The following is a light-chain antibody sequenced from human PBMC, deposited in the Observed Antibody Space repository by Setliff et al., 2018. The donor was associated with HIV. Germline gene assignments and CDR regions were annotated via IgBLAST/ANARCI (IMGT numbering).Light chain of an antibody. Sequence: QSVLTQPASVSGSPGQSITISCTGTSSDVGGYNHVSWYQQHPGEAPRLLIYDVSYRPSGISRRFSGSKSGSTASLTISGLQTEDEADYYCSSYTDNSTLDVFGTGTQLTVL. CDR2: DVS. J-gene: IGLJ1*01. CDR1: SSDVGGYNH. V-gene: IGLV2-14*03. CDR3: SSYTDNSTLDV.